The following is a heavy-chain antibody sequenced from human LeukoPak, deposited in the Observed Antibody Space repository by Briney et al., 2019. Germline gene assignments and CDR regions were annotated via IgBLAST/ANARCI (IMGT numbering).Heavy chain of an antibody. V-gene: IGHV3-21*01. D-gene: IGHD6-13*01. CDR3: ARLRTAGYWFDP. CDR1: GFTFSSYS. Sequence: PGGSLRLSWAASGFTFSSYSMNWVRQAPGKGLEWVSSISSSSSYIYYADSVKGRFTISRDNAKNSLYLQMNSLRAEDTAVYYCARLRTAGYWFDPWGQGTLVTVSS. CDR2: ISSSSSYI. J-gene: IGHJ5*02.